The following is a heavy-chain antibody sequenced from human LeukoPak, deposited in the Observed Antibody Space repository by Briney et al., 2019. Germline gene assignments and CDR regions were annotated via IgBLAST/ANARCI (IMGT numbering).Heavy chain of an antibody. Sequence: SETLSLTCAVYGGSFSGYYWSWIRQPPGKGLEWIGEINHSGSTNYNPSLKSRVTMSVDTSKNQFSLKLSSVTAADTAVYYCARGAAITIFGVVITNWFDPWGQGTLVTVSS. CDR3: ARGAAITIFGVVITNWFDP. D-gene: IGHD3-3*01. J-gene: IGHJ5*02. CDR2: INHSGST. CDR1: GGSFSGYY. V-gene: IGHV4-34*01.